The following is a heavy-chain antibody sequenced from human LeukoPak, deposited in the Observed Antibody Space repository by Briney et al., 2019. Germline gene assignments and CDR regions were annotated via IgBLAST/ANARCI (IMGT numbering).Heavy chain of an antibody. D-gene: IGHD2/OR15-2a*01. Sequence: GESLKISCKGSGYNFAEYWIGWVRQMPGKGLEWVAFIYPGGSDRRYSPPFQGQVTVSADKSINTVYLPWGSLKASDNAMYYCARHFYDTSPYXSXXXFWGXGTXV. CDR2: IYPGGSDR. CDR3: ARHFYDTSPYXSXXXF. CDR1: GYNFAEYW. J-gene: IGHJ2*01. V-gene: IGHV5-51*01.